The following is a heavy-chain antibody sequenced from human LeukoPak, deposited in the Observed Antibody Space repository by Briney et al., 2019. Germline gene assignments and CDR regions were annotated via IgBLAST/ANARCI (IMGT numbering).Heavy chain of an antibody. CDR3: ARSGSGSYGYYYYGMDV. CDR2: IYHSGST. CDR1: GDSISSSY. J-gene: IGHJ6*02. Sequence: SETLSLACTVSGDSISSSYWSWIRQPPGKGLEWIGYIYHSGSTYYNPSLKSRVTISVDRSKNQFSLKLNSVTAADTAVYYCARSGSGSYGYYYYGMDVWGQGTTVTVSS. D-gene: IGHD3-10*01. V-gene: IGHV4-30-2*01.